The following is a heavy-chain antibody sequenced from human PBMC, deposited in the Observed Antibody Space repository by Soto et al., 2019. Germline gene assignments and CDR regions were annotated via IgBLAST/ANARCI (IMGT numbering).Heavy chain of an antibody. CDR3: ARGDRGAFDL. V-gene: IGHV3-74*03. J-gene: IGHJ3*01. CDR1: GFTFSYYW. CDR2: IHSDGIDT. D-gene: IGHD1-26*01. Sequence: EVQLVESGGGLVQPGESLRLSCAASGFTFSYYWMHWVRQAPGKGLVWVSRIHSDGIDTTTADSVKGRFTISRDNARNTLDLQMNSLRAEDTAVYYCARGDRGAFDLWGQGTVVTVSS.